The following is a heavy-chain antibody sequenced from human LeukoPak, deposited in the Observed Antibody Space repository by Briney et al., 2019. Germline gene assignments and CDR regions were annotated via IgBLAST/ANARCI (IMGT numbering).Heavy chain of an antibody. V-gene: IGHV3-66*01. Sequence: PGGSLRLSCAASGFTVSSNYMSWVRQAPGKGLEWVSVIYSGGSTYYADSVKGRFTISRDNSKNTLYLQMNSLRAEDTAVYYCASLSYGDYDFAYWGQGTLVTVSS. D-gene: IGHD4-17*01. J-gene: IGHJ4*02. CDR3: ASLSYGDYDFAY. CDR2: IYSGGST. CDR1: GFTVSSNY.